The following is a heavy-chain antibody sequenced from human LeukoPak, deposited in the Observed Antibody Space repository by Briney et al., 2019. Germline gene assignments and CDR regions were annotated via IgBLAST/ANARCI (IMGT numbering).Heavy chain of an antibody. D-gene: IGHD4-17*01. CDR2: INPNTGDT. Sequence: GASVKVSCKASGHTFSDYSLHWMRHAPGQGLERMGGINPNTGDTEFAQKFQGRVTMTRDTSITTTYMELSRLRSDDTAVYYCVREKYGPGKKQFDYWGQGSLVTVSS. J-gene: IGHJ4*02. CDR1: GHTFSDYS. V-gene: IGHV1-2*02. CDR3: VREKYGPGKKQFDY.